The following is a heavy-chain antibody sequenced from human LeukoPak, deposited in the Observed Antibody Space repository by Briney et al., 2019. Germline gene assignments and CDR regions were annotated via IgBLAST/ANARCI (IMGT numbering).Heavy chain of an antibody. CDR2: IYYSGST. D-gene: IGHD3-22*01. V-gene: IGHV4-39*01. CDR1: GGSISSSSYY. Sequence: SETLSLTCTVSGGSISSSSYYWGWIRQPPGKGLEWIVSIYYSGSTYYNPSLKSRVTISVDTSKNQFSLKLSSVTAADTAVYYCASQYYYDSSGYYYLNWFDPWGQGTLVTVSS. CDR3: ASQYYYDSSGYYYLNWFDP. J-gene: IGHJ5*02.